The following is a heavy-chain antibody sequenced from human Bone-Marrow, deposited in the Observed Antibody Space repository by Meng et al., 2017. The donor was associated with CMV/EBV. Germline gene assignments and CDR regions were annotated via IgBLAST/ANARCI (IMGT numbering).Heavy chain of an antibody. J-gene: IGHJ1*01. Sequence: GESLKIPCAASGFTFSDYYMSWIRQAPGKGLQWVSYIRNNGRTVDSADSVKGRFTISRDNATNSLSLQINSLRAKDTAVCYCTRSARGGAPSAQYFKYWGQGTLVTVSS. V-gene: IGHV3-11*01. CDR3: TRSARGGAPSAQYFKY. CDR1: GFTFSDYY. D-gene: IGHD1-26*01. CDR2: IRNNGRTV.